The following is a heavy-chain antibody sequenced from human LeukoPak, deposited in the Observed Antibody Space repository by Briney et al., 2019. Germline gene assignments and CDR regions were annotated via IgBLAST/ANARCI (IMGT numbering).Heavy chain of an antibody. CDR2: INHSGST. CDR3: ARGHSPVTTKVSYFQH. D-gene: IGHD4-17*01. V-gene: IGHV4-31*03. CDR1: GGSISSGGYY. Sequence: SQTLSLTCTVSGGSISSGGYYWSWIRQHPGKGLEWIGEINHSGSTNYNPSLKSRVTILVDTSKNQFSLKLSSVTAADTAVYYCARGHSPVTTKVSYFQHWGQGTLVTVSS. J-gene: IGHJ1*01.